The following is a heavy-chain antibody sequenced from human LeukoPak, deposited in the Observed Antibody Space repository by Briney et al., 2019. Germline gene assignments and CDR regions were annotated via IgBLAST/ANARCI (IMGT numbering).Heavy chain of an antibody. Sequence: GASVKVSCKASGYTFTGYYMHWVRQAPGQGLEWMGWINPNSGGTNYAQKFQGRVTMTRDTSISTAYTELSRLRSDDTAVYYCARDVPDDFWSGYYSPNYFDYWGQGTLVTVSS. D-gene: IGHD3-3*01. CDR1: GYTFTGYY. V-gene: IGHV1-2*02. J-gene: IGHJ4*02. CDR2: INPNSGGT. CDR3: ARDVPDDFWSGYYSPNYFDY.